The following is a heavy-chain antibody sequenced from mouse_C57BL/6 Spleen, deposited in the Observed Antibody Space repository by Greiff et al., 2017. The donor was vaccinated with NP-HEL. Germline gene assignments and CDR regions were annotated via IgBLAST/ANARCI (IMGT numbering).Heavy chain of an antibody. CDR2: IDPETGGT. D-gene: IGHD1-1*01. CDR1: GYTFTDYE. CDR3: TRPLLRSWFAY. J-gene: IGHJ3*01. Sequence: QVHVKQSGAELVRPGASVTLSCKASGYTFTDYEMHWVKQTPVHGLEWIGAIDPETGGTAYNQKFKGKAILTADKSSSTAYMDLRSLTSEDSAVYYCTRPLLRSWFAYWGQGTLVTVSA. V-gene: IGHV1-15*01.